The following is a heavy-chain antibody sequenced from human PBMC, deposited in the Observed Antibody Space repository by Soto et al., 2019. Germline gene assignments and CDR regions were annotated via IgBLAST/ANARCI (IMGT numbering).Heavy chain of an antibody. V-gene: IGHV1-58*01. Sequence: ASVKVSCKASGVTFTSSAVQWVRQARGERLEWIGWIVVGSGNTNYAQKFQERVTITRDMSTSTAYMELSSLRSEDTAVYYCSTMLLGESDYWGQGTLVTVSS. CDR1: GVTFTSSA. D-gene: IGHD3-10*01. J-gene: IGHJ4*02. CDR2: IVVGSGNT. CDR3: STMLLGESDY.